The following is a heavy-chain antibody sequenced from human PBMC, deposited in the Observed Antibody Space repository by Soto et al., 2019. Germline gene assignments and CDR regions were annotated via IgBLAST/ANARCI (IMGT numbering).Heavy chain of an antibody. CDR1: GFTFSSYA. J-gene: IGHJ5*02. Sequence: EVQLLESGGGLVQPGGSLRLSCAASGFTFSSYAMSWFRQAPGKVLEWVSAISGSGGSTYYADSVKGRFTISRDNSKNTLYLQMNSLRSEDTAVYYCAKELGNLPLNWFDPWGQGTLVTGSS. CDR3: AKELGNLPLNWFDP. V-gene: IGHV3-23*01. CDR2: ISGSGGST.